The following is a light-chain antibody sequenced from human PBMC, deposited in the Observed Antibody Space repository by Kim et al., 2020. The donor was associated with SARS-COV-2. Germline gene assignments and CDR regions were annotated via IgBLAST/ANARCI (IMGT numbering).Light chain of an antibody. J-gene: IGKJ2*01. Sequence: SLSPGERAPLACRASQSLGSYLAWYQQKRGQAPMLLMYDVSNSATGIPARFSGSGSGTDFTLTISGLEPEDFALYYCDQRSDWPNTFGQGTKLEI. CDR2: DVS. V-gene: IGKV3-11*01. CDR3: DQRSDWPNT. CDR1: QSLGSY.